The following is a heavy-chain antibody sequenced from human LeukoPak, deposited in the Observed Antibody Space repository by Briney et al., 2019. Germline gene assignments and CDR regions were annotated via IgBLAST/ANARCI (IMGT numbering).Heavy chain of an antibody. J-gene: IGHJ4*02. CDR1: AYTFTNYG. Sequence: ASVKVSCKASAYTFTNYGISWVRQAPGQGLEWMGWISAYNGNTNYAQKLQGRVTMTTDTSTSTAYMDLRSLRSDDTAVYYCARVRNSGFRYVDSWGQGTLVTVSS. D-gene: IGHD5-12*01. CDR3: ARVRNSGFRYVDS. CDR2: ISAYNGNT. V-gene: IGHV1-18*01.